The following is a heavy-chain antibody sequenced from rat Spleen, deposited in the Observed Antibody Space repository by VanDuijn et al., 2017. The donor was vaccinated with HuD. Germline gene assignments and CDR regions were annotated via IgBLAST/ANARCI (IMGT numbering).Heavy chain of an antibody. CDR1: GFTFSDYY. D-gene: IGHD1-4*01. CDR2: IRYGDTSGHSST. Sequence: EVQLVESGGGLVQPGRSLKLSCAASGFTFSDYYLAWVRQAPTKGLEWVATIRYGDTSGHSSTYYRDSVKGRFTISRDIAKSTLSLQMDSLRSEDTATYYCARRHFGYTDYFDYWGQGVMVTVSS. V-gene: IGHV5-29*01. CDR3: ARRHFGYTDYFDY. J-gene: IGHJ2*01.